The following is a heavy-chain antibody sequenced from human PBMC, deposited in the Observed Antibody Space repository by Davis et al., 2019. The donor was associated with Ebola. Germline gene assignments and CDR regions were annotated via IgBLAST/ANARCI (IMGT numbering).Heavy chain of an antibody. Sequence: MPSETLSLTCAVYGGSFSGYYWSWIRQPPGKGLEWIGSIYYSGSTYYNPSLKSRVTISVDTSKNQFSLKLSSVTAADTAVYYCASYLEWGQGTLVTVSS. CDR2: IYYSGST. V-gene: IGHV4-34*01. D-gene: IGHD5-24*01. CDR3: ASYLE. J-gene: IGHJ4*02. CDR1: GGSFSGYY.